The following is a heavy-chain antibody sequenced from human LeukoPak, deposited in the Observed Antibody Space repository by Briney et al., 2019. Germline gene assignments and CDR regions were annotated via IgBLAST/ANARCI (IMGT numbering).Heavy chain of an antibody. J-gene: IGHJ1*01. CDR3: AKDQDSGKYYVRHFQH. CDR1: SFAFSSYG. CDR2: ISYDGSKK. V-gene: IGHV3-30*18. Sequence: GSLRLSCAASSFAFSSYGMHWVRQAPGKGLEWVAVISYDGSKKFYADSVKGRFTISRDNSKNTLSLQMDSLRAEDTAVYYCAKDQDSGKYYVRHFQHWGQGTLVTVSS. D-gene: IGHD1-26*01.